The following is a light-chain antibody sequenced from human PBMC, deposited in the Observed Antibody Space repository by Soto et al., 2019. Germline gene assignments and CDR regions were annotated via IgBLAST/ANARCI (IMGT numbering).Light chain of an antibody. V-gene: IGKV3-20*01. CDR2: GAS. CDR3: QQYGSSPPT. Sequence: EIVLTQSPGTLSLSPGERATLSCRASQSVSSSYLAWYQQKPGQAPRLLIYGASSRATGIPDRFSGSGSGTDSTLTISRLEPEDFAVYYCQQYGSSPPTFGKGTKVDIK. J-gene: IGKJ1*01. CDR1: QSVSSSY.